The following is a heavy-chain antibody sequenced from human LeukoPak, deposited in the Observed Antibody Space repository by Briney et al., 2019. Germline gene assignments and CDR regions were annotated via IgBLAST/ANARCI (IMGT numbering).Heavy chain of an antibody. J-gene: IGHJ4*02. CDR1: DGSISGDNYY. CDR2: IYNGGTT. V-gene: IGHV4-31*03. D-gene: IGHD2-21*01. Sequence: SETLSLTCTVSDGSISGDNYYWSWIRQLPGKGLEWIGYIYNGGTTYYNPSLKSRVIISVDTSKNQFSLKLKSVTAADTAMYYCARGARFFAYYDYWGQGTLVTISS. CDR3: ARGARFFAYYDY.